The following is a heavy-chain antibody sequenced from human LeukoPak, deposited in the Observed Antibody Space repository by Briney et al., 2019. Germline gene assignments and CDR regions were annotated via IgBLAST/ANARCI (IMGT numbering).Heavy chain of an antibody. Sequence: SETLSLTCAVYGGSLSGYYWSWIRQPPGKGLEWVWEIYHSGSTNYNPSLKSRVTISVDTSKNQLSLNLSSMTAEDTALYYCASFDGKINLYGVFDYWCRGTLVTVSS. CDR1: GGSLSGYY. V-gene: IGHV4-34*01. CDR3: ASFDGKINLYGVFDY. CDR2: IYHSGST. D-gene: IGHD3-9*01. J-gene: IGHJ4*02.